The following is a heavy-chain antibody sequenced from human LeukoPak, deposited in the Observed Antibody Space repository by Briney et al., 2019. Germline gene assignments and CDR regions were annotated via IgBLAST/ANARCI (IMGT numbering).Heavy chain of an antibody. D-gene: IGHD3-22*01. Sequence: MTGGSLRLSCAASGFTFSSYTMNWVRQAPGKGLEWVSSITSSSSYIYYADSVKGRFTISRDNAQNSLYLQMNSLRAEDTAVYYCARHVVGVGFDYWGQGTLVTVSS. CDR1: GFTFSSYT. V-gene: IGHV3-21*01. J-gene: IGHJ4*02. CDR3: ARHVVGVGFDY. CDR2: ITSSSSYI.